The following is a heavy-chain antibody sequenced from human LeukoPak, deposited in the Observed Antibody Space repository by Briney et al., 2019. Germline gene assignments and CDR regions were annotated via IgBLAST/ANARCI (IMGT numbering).Heavy chain of an antibody. Sequence: SETLSLTCTVSGGSTSSSSYYWGWIRQPPGKGLEWIGSIYYSGDTYYNPSLQSRVTLAVATSKNQFSLKLSSVTAADTAVYYCARQVITWGVGIFDYWGQGTLVTVSS. V-gene: IGHV4-39*01. CDR3: ARQVITWGVGIFDY. CDR2: IYYSGDT. D-gene: IGHD3-10*01. CDR1: GGSTSSSSYY. J-gene: IGHJ4*02.